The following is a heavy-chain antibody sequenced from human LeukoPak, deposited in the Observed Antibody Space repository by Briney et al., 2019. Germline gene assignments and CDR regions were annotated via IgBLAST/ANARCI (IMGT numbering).Heavy chain of an antibody. J-gene: IGHJ6*02. Sequence: GGSLRLSCAASGLAVSTYPMNWVRQAPGKGLEWVAVISYDGSNKYYADSVKGRFTISRDNSKNTLYLQMNSLRAEDTAVYYCARSRKRLGFRMDVWGQGTTVTVSS. CDR3: ARSRKRLGFRMDV. CDR1: GLAVSTYP. V-gene: IGHV3-30-3*01. D-gene: IGHD3-10*01. CDR2: ISYDGSNK.